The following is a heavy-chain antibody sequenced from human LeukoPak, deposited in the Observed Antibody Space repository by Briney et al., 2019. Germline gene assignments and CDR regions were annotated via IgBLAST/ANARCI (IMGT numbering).Heavy chain of an antibody. D-gene: IGHD2-8*01. Sequence: GASVKVSCKASGYTFTNYGINWVRQAPGQGLEWMGWISAYNGDTNYAQKFQGRVTMTTDTSTSTAYMELRSLRSDDTAVYYCVWPRGCTHGVCYVGSDAFDIWGQGTMVTVSS. V-gene: IGHV1-18*01. CDR1: GYTFTNYG. CDR3: VWPRGCTHGVCYVGSDAFDI. J-gene: IGHJ3*02. CDR2: ISAYNGDT.